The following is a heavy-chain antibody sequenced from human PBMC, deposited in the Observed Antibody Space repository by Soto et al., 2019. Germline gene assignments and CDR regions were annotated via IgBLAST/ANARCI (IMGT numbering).Heavy chain of an antibody. CDR2: IYYSGST. V-gene: IGHV4-39*01. J-gene: IGHJ4*02. Sequence: SETLSLTCTVSGGSISSSSYYWGWIRQPPGKGLEWIGSIYYSGSTYYNPSLKSRVTISVDTSKNQFSLKLSSVTAADTAVYYCARHFIAARRALDYWGQGTLVTVSS. CDR1: GGSISSSSYY. D-gene: IGHD6-6*01. CDR3: ARHFIAARRALDY.